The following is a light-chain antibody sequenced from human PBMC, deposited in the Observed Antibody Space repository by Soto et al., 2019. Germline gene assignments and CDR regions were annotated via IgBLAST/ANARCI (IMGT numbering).Light chain of an antibody. CDR1: HSVRRSY. J-gene: IGKJ3*01. V-gene: IGKV3-20*01. CDR3: QQYGSSPFT. Sequence: EIVLTQSPGTLSLSPGERATLSCRASHSVRRSYLAWYQQKPGQAPRLLIYGASSRATGIPDRFSGSGAGTDFTITRSRLELEDFAVYYCQQYGSSPFTFGPGTKVDI. CDR2: GAS.